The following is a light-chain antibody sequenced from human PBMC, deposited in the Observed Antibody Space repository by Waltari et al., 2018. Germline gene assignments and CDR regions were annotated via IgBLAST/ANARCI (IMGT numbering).Light chain of an antibody. V-gene: IGLV2-14*03. CDR3: SSYTTNSTYV. CDR2: DVS. Sequence: SPGQSITISCTGSSSDVGAYKYVSWCQQHPGKAPKLLIYDVSERPSGVSNRFSASKSGNTASLTISGLQAEDEADYYCSSYTTNSTYVFGTGTKVTVL. J-gene: IGLJ1*01. CDR1: SSDVGAYKY.